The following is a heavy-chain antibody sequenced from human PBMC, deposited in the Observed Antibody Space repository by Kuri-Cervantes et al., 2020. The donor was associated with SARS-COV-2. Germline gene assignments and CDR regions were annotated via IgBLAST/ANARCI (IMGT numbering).Heavy chain of an antibody. CDR3: ARGGVATPYYAMDV. CDR1: GGTFRNYG. J-gene: IGHJ6*02. D-gene: IGHD2-21*01. V-gene: IGHV1-69*10. Sequence: SVKVSCKASGGTFRNYGFSWVRQAPGQRLEWMGGIIPTLGPANYAPRFQGRATITADQSTNIAYVELNSLTSEDTAVYYCARGGVATPYYAMDVWGQGTTVTVSS. CDR2: IIPTLGPA.